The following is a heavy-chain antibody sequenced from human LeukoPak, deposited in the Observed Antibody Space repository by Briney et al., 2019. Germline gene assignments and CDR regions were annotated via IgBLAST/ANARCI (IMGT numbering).Heavy chain of an antibody. CDR1: GGSITSASHD. V-gene: IGHV4-61*02. Sequence: SQTLSLAHPVSGGSITSASHDCAWIQQPAGKGLQWIGRFCTSGNNYNPSLKSRVTLSAYTSKNQFSLMLRSVTAADTAVYYCARGTAGRPPYYFDFWGQGALVTVSS. D-gene: IGHD6-6*01. J-gene: IGHJ4*02. CDR2: FCTSGN. CDR3: ARGTAGRPPYYFDF.